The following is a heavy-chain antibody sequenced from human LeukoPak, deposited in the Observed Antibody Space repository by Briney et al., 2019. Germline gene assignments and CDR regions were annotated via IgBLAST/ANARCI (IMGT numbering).Heavy chain of an antibody. CDR2: IYYSGST. J-gene: IGHJ4*02. D-gene: IGHD6-19*01. V-gene: IGHV4-59*08. CDR1: GFTFSSYW. CDR3: ARRLVLGKVAAFDY. Sequence: PGGSLRLSCAASGFTFSSYWMSWIRQPPGKGLEWIGYIYYSGSTNYNPSLKSRVTISVDTSKNQFSLKLSSVTAADTAVYYCARRLVLGKVAAFDYWGQGTLVTVSS.